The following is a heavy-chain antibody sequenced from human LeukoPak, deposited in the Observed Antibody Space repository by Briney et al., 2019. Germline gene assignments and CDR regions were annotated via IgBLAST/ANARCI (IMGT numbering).Heavy chain of an antibody. CDR2: IYYSGSA. CDR1: GGSISGFY. V-gene: IGHV4-59*01. J-gene: IGHJ3*02. Sequence: PSETLSLTCTVSGGSISGFYLTWIRQPPGKGLEWVGHIYYSGSATYNPSLKSRLTISIDTSHSHFSLKLTSVTAADTAMYFCARSGTHAFDIWGQGTLVTVSS. CDR3: ARSGTHAFDI.